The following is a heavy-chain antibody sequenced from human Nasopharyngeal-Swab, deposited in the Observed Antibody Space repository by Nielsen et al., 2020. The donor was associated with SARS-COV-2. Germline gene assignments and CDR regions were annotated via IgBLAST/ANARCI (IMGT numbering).Heavy chain of an antibody. Sequence: GGSLRLSCAASGFTFSSYAMHWVRQAPGKGLEWVAVISYDGSNKYYADSVKGRFTISRDNSKNTLYLQMNSLRAEDTAVYYCARVKISGYDLVGQYYYGMDVWGQGTTVTVSS. D-gene: IGHD5-12*01. CDR3: ARVKISGYDLVGQYYYGMDV. V-gene: IGHV3-30-3*01. CDR1: GFTFSSYA. J-gene: IGHJ6*02. CDR2: ISYDGSNK.